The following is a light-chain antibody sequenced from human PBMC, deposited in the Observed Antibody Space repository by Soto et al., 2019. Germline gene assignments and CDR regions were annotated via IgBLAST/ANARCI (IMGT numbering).Light chain of an antibody. CDR2: GAS. CDR1: QSVSSN. Sequence: DIVMTQSPATLSVSPGEAATLSCRASQSVSSNFAWYQQKPGQAPSLLIYGASTRATDIPPRFSGSGSGTEFTLTITSLQSEDLAVYYCQQYKNWPPLTFGGGTKVDIK. CDR3: QQYKNWPPLT. J-gene: IGKJ4*01. V-gene: IGKV3-15*01.